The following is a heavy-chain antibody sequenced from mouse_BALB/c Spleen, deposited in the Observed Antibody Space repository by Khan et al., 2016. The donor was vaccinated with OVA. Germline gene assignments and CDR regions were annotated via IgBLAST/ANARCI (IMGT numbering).Heavy chain of an antibody. V-gene: IGHV2-6-7*01. CDR3: ARAYYGNYREAMDY. D-gene: IGHD2-10*01. CDR1: GFSLTGYG. J-gene: IGHJ4*01. Sequence: QVQLKQSGPGLVAPSQSLSITCTVSGFSLTGYGVNWVRQPPGKGLEWLGRIRGDGSTDYNSDLKSRLSISKDNSKSQVFLKMNSQQTDDTARYYCARAYYGNYREAMDYWGQGTSVTVSS. CDR2: IRGDGST.